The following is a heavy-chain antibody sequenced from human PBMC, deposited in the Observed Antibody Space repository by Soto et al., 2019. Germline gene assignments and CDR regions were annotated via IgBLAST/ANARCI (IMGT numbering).Heavy chain of an antibody. CDR2: INHSGST. J-gene: IGHJ4*02. V-gene: IGHV4-34*01. Sequence: QVQLQQWGAGLLKPSETLSLTCAVYGGSFSGYYWSWIRQPPGKGLEWIGEINHSGSTNYNPSLKSRVTISVDTSKNQFSLKLSSVTAADTAVYYCARGAIPRGYCSGGSCYSGDYWGQGTLVTVSS. CDR1: GGSFSGYY. D-gene: IGHD2-15*01. CDR3: ARGAIPRGYCSGGSCYSGDY.